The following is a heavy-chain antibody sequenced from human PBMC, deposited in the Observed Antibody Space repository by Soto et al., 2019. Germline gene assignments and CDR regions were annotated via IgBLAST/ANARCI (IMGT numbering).Heavy chain of an antibody. Sequence: EVQLMESGGGLVQPGRSLRLSCAASGFTFDDYDMYWVRQAPGKGLEWVSGISWNSGSIGYADSVKGQCTISIDNAKNSLSLQTNSLRAEDTALYYCAKVSGGGVFVMAHWGQGTLVTVSS. CDR1: GFTFDDYD. CDR2: ISWNSGSI. J-gene: IGHJ4*02. CDR3: AKVSGGGVFVMAH. V-gene: IGHV3-9*01. D-gene: IGHD3-16*02.